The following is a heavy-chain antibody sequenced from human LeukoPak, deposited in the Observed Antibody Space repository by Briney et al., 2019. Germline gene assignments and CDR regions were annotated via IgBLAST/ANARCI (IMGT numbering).Heavy chain of an antibody. CDR3: ARAGEDYDILTGYTGYYFDY. CDR1: GGSISSGSYY. D-gene: IGHD3-9*01. V-gene: IGHV4-61*02. CDR2: IYTSGST. J-gene: IGHJ4*02. Sequence: PSETLSLTCTVSGGSISSGSYYWSWIRQPAGKGLEWIGRIYTSGSTNYNPSLKSRVTIPVDTSKNQFSLKLSSVTAADTAVYYCARAGEDYDILTGYTGYYFDYWGQGTLVTVSS.